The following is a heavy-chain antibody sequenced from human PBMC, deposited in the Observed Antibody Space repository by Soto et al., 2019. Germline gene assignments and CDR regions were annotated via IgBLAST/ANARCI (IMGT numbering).Heavy chain of an antibody. CDR3: ARGAKYYYYYGMDV. CDR2: INPNSGGT. CDR1: GYTFTGYY. Sequence: ASVKVSCKASGYTFTGYYMHWVRQAPGQGLEWMGWINPNSGGTNCAQKFQGRVTMTRDTSISTAYMELSRLRSDDTAVYYCARGAKYYYYYGMDVWGLGTTVTVSS. J-gene: IGHJ6*02. V-gene: IGHV1-2*02.